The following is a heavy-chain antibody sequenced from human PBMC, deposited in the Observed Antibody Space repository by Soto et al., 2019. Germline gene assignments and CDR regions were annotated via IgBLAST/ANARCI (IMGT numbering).Heavy chain of an antibody. CDR3: ASDLVNVRFMDV. D-gene: IGHD3-16*01. J-gene: IGHJ6*02. CDR2: IWYDGSNK. CDR1: GFTFSSYG. V-gene: IGHV3-33*01. Sequence: QVQLVESGGGVVQPGRSLRLSCAASGFTFSSYGMHWVRQAPGKGLEWVAVIWYDGSNKYYADAVKGRFTISRDNSKNTLYPQMNSMRAAYTAMYYCASDLVNVRFMDVWGQGTTVTVSS.